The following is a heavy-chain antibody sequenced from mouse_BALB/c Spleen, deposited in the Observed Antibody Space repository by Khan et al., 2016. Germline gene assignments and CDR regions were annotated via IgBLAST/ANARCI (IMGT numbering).Heavy chain of an antibody. D-gene: IGHD1-1*01. CDR1: GYAFTSYW. J-gene: IGHJ4*01. CDR2: IDPSDSST. Sequence: QVQLQQPGTELVKPGASVKLSCKASGYAFTSYWMHWVRQRPGYGLEWIGKIDPSDSSTNYNPKFMGRATLTVDKSSTTAYMQLSSLTFEDSAVYCCAKSPAVAAGDAVDYWGQGTSVTVSA. CDR3: AKSPAVAAGDAVDY. V-gene: IGHV1-69*02.